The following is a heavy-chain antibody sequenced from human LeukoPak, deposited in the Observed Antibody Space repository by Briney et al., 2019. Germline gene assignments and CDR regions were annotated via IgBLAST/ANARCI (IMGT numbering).Heavy chain of an antibody. Sequence: GEPLKISCKGSGYSFTNYWIGWVRQMPGKGLELMGIIYPGDSDTRYSPSFQGQVTISSDKSISTAYLQWRSLKASDTAMYYCARPLKPYYYNSSGYWGYFQHWGQGTLVTVSS. CDR1: GYSFTNYW. CDR2: IYPGDSDT. CDR3: ARPLKPYYYNSSGYWGYFQH. V-gene: IGHV5-51*01. D-gene: IGHD3-22*01. J-gene: IGHJ1*01.